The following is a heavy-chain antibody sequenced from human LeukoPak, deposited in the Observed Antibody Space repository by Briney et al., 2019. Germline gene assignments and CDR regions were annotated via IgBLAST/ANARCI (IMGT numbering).Heavy chain of an antibody. CDR2: IRSKAYGGTT. CDR1: GFTFGDYA. V-gene: IGHV3-49*04. J-gene: IGHJ6*02. D-gene: IGHD3-22*01. CDR3: RGGSSGYYSDYGMDV. Sequence: GRSLRLSCTASGFTFGDYAMSWVRQAPGKGLGWVSFIRSKAYGGTTEYAASVKGRFTISRDDSKSIAYLQMNSLKTEDTAVYYCRGGSSGYYSDYGMDVWGQGTTVTVSS.